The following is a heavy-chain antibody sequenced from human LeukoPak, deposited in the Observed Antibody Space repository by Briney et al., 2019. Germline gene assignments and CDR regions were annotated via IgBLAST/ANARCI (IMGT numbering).Heavy chain of an antibody. CDR2: ISSSGSTI. CDR3: ARELLAAAGSWFDP. Sequence: PGGSLRLSCAASGFTFSDYYMSWIRQAPGKGLEWVSYISSSGSTIYYADSVKGRFTISRDNSKNTLYLQMNSLRAEDTAVYYCARELLAAAGSWFDPWGQGTLVTVSS. D-gene: IGHD6-13*01. J-gene: IGHJ5*02. V-gene: IGHV3-11*01. CDR1: GFTFSDYY.